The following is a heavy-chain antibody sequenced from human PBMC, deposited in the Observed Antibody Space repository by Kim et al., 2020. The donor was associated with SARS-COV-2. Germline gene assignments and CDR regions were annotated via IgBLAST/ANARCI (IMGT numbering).Heavy chain of an antibody. CDR3: ARGNYGSGSYYYYGMDV. Sequence: SETLSLTCTVSGGSISSGDYYWSWIRQPPGKGLEWIGYIYYSGSTYYNPSLKSRVTISVDTSKNQFSLKLSSVTAADTAVYYCARGNYGSGSYYYYGMDVWGQGTTVTVSS. CDR2: IYYSGST. V-gene: IGHV4-30-4*01. J-gene: IGHJ6*02. CDR1: GGSISSGDYY. D-gene: IGHD3-10*01.